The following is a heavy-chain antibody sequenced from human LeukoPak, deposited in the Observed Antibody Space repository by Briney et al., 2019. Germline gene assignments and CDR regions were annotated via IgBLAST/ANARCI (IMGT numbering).Heavy chain of an antibody. Sequence: GGSLRLSCAASGFTFSSYAMSWVRQAPGKGLEWVSGISTSGGSSSYADSVKGRFTISRDNPRNTLYMQMSSLRAEDTALYYCAIMHPYYDGSGYWVQWGQGTLVTVSS. CDR3: AIMHPYYDGSGYWVQ. CDR2: ISTSGGSS. D-gene: IGHD3-22*01. CDR1: GFTFSSYA. V-gene: IGHV3-23*01. J-gene: IGHJ4*02.